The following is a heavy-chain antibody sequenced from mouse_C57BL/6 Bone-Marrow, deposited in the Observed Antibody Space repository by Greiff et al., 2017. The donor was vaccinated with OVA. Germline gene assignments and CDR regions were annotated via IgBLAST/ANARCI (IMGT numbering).Heavy chain of an antibody. CDR1: GYTFTSYG. CDR2: IYPRSGNT. D-gene: IGHD4-1*01. J-gene: IGHJ1*03. V-gene: IGHV1-81*01. CDR3: ARLGRWYFDV. Sequence: VQLQQSGAELARPGASVKLSCKASGYTFTSYGISWVKQRTGQGLEWIGEIYPRSGNTYYNEEFKGKATLTADKSSSTAYMELRSLTSEDSAVYFCARLGRWYFDVWGTGTTVTVSS.